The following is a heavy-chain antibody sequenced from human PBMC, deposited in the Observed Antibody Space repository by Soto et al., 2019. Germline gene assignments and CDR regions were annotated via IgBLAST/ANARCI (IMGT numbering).Heavy chain of an antibody. V-gene: IGHV4-30-4*01. J-gene: IGHJ4*02. CDR1: GGSISSGDNY. CDR2: IHSSGST. Sequence: QVQLQESGPGLVKPSQTLSLTCSISGGSISSGDNYWSWIRQPPGKGLEWIGYIHSSGSTFYNPSLKSHVNISIYTSKNQFSLKLSSVTAADTAVYSCARGTYFDSAWGTYRVGSSGCFDYWGQGTLVSVSS. D-gene: IGHD3-16*02. CDR3: ARGTYFDSAWGTYRVGSSGCFDY.